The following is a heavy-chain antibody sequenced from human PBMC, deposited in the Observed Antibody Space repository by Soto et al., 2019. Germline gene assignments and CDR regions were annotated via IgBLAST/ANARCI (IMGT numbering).Heavy chain of an antibody. Sequence: EVQLLESGGGLIQPGGSMRLSCAASGFTFRSYAMSWVRQAPGKGLEWVSAISGSGDKTYYADSVKGRFTISRDNSKNTLYLQINSLRVEDTAVYYCAKEGGAYQLLRDYWGQGTLVTVSS. CDR2: ISGSGDKT. J-gene: IGHJ4*02. CDR3: AKEGGAYQLLRDY. V-gene: IGHV3-23*01. CDR1: GFTFRSYA. D-gene: IGHD2-2*01.